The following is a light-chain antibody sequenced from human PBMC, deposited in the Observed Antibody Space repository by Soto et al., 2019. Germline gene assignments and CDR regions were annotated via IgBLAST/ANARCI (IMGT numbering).Light chain of an antibody. Sequence: LAQPASVSGSPGQSITISCTGTSSDVGSYNLVSWYQQHPGKAPKLMIYEGSKRPSGVSNRFSGSKSGNTASLTISGLQAEDEADYYCCSYAGSRTYVFGTGTKVTVL. CDR3: CSYAGSRTYV. CDR2: EGS. J-gene: IGLJ1*01. V-gene: IGLV2-23*01. CDR1: SSDVGSYNL.